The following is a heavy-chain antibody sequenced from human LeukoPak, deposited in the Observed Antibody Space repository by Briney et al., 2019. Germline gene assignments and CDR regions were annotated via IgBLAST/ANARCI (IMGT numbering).Heavy chain of an antibody. CDR3: ARDYGDYGNYYGMDV. D-gene: IGHD4-17*01. CDR1: GFTFSSYW. V-gene: IGHV3-7*03. J-gene: IGHJ6*02. CDR2: INHNGNVN. Sequence: GGSLRLSCAASGFTFSSYWMNWARQAPGKGLEWVASINHNGNVNYYVDSVKGRFTISRDNAKNSLYLQMNSLRAEDTAVYYCARDYGDYGNYYGMDVWGQGTTVTVSS.